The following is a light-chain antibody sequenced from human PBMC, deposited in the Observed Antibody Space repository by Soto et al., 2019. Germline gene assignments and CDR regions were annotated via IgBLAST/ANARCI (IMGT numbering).Light chain of an antibody. CDR1: SSDVGSYNL. V-gene: IGLV2-23*01. J-gene: IGLJ2*01. CDR3: CSCAGSSILV. CDR2: EGS. Sequence: QSALTQPASVSGSPGQSITISCTGTSSDVGSYNLVSWYQQHPGKAPKLMIYEGSKRPSGVSHRFSGSKSGNTASLTISGLQAEDEADYYCCSCAGSSILVFGGGTKVTVL.